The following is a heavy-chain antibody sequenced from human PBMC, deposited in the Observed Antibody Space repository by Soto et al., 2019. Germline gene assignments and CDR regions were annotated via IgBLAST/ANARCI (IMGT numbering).Heavy chain of an antibody. D-gene: IGHD6-13*01. CDR2: VSGSGGST. J-gene: IGHJ4*02. Sequence: EVQLLESGGGLVQPGGSLRLSCAASGFTFSSYAMRWVRQAPGKGLEWVSAVSGSGGSTYYADSVKGRFTISRDNSKNTVYLQMNSLRAEGTAVYYCVRGGPGTDFDYWGQGTLVTVS. CDR1: GFTFSSYA. CDR3: VRGGPGTDFDY. V-gene: IGHV3-23*01.